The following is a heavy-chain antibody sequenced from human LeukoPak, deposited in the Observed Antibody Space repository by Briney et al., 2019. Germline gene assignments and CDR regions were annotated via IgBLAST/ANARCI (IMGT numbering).Heavy chain of an antibody. CDR1: GGSISSYY. D-gene: IGHD4-17*01. V-gene: IGHV4-59*12. CDR2: IYYSGST. J-gene: IGHJ4*02. CDR3: ARGPEGGLTTVTF. Sequence: SETLSLTCTVSGGSISSYYWSWIRQPPGKGLEWIGYIYYSGSTNYNPSLKSRVTISVDTSKNQFSLKLSSVTAADTAVYYCARGPEGGLTTVTFWGQGTLVTVSS.